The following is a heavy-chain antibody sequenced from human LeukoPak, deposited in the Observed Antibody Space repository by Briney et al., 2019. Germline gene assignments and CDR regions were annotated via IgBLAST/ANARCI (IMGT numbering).Heavy chain of an antibody. Sequence: SQTLSLTCTVSGGSISSGDYYWSWIRQPPGKGLECIGYIYYSGSTYYNPSLKSRVTISVDTSKNQFSLKLTSVTAADTAVYYCARTSSSSWSYGMDVWGQVTTVTVSS. CDR3: ARTSSSSWSYGMDV. V-gene: IGHV4-30-4*01. CDR1: GGSISSGDYY. D-gene: IGHD6-13*01. CDR2: IYYSGST. J-gene: IGHJ6*02.